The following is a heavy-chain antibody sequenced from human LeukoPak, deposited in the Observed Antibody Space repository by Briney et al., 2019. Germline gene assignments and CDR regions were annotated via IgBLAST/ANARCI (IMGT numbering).Heavy chain of an antibody. J-gene: IGHJ5*02. CDR1: GGSIITSGHY. CDR2: IYYTGVT. Sequence: SETLSLTCTVSGGSIITSGHYWGWIRQPPGEGLEWIGSIYYTGVTSTNPFFRTRMSISVDTSKNQFSLNLTSVTAADAAVYYCARERSSSGGHSWFDPWGQGTLVTVSS. CDR3: ARERSSSGGHSWFDP. D-gene: IGHD4-23*01. V-gene: IGHV4-39*07.